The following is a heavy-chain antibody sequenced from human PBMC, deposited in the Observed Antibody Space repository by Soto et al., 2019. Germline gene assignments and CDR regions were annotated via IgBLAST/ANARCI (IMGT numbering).Heavy chain of an antibody. CDR2: ISYDGSNK. V-gene: IGHV3-30*18. J-gene: IGHJ5*02. CDR3: AKGRVPAAREYNWFDP. Sequence: QVQLVESGGGVVQPGRSLRLSCAASGFTFSSYGMHWVRQAPGKGLEWVAVISYDGSNKYYSDSVKGRFTISRDNXKXXLYLQMNSLRAEDTAVYYCAKGRVPAAREYNWFDPWGPGTLVTVSS. D-gene: IGHD2-2*01. CDR1: GFTFSSYG.